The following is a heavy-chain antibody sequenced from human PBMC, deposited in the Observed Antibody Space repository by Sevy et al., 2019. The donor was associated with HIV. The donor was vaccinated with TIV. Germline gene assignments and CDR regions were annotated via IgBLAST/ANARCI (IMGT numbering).Heavy chain of an antibody. V-gene: IGHV3-7*01. J-gene: IGHJ4*02. Sequence: GGSLRLSCEASGFIFNKYWMRWVRQAPGKVLEWVGNIKEDGGQKNYADSVKGRFTISRDNAQNSLYLQMNSLTAEDTAVYYCARDGLPVAVDYWGQGTLVTVSS. CDR1: GFIFNKYW. D-gene: IGHD6-19*01. CDR2: IKEDGGQK. CDR3: ARDGLPVAVDY.